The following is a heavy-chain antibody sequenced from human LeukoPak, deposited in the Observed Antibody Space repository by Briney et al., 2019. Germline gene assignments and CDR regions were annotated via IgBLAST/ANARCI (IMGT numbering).Heavy chain of an antibody. V-gene: IGHV1-8*01. CDR2: MSPKNNNT. CDR1: GYTFINYD. J-gene: IGHJ3*02. CDR3: ARTYSWNAFDI. Sequence: GASVKVSCKASGYTFINYDINWVRQAKGQGLEWLGWMSPKNNNTGYAQQFQGRFTINMNTAINTAYMEMSGLRLEDTAVYYCARTYSWNAFDIWGQGTMVSVSS. D-gene: IGHD5-18*01.